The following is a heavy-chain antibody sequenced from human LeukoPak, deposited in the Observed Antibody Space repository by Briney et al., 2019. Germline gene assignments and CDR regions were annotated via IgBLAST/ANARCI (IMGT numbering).Heavy chain of an antibody. J-gene: IGHJ3*02. CDR3: ARERDYGGNSGAFDI. CDR2: INPSGGST. D-gene: IGHD4-23*01. V-gene: IGHV1-46*01. Sequence: ASVKVSCKASGYTFTSYYMHWVRQAPGQGLEWMGIINPSGGSTNYAQKLQGRVTMTTDTSTSTAYTELRSLRSGDTAVYYCARERDYGGNSGAFDIWGQGTMVTVSS. CDR1: GYTFTSYY.